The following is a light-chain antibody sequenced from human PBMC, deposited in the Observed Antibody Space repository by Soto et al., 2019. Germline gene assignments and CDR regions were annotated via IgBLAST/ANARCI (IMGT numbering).Light chain of an antibody. CDR2: EVS. V-gene: IGLV2-23*02. Sequence: QSVLNQPASVSGSPGQSITISCTGTSSDVGSYNLVSWYQQHPGKAPKLMICEVSRRPSGVSNRFSGSKSGNTASLTISGLQAEDEADYYCCSYAGSSTFFYVFGTGTKVTVL. CDR3: CSYAGSSTFFYV. J-gene: IGLJ1*01. CDR1: SSDVGSYNL.